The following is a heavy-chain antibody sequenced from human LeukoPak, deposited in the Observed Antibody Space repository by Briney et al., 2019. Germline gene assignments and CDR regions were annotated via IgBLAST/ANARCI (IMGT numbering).Heavy chain of an antibody. V-gene: IGHV3-23*01. Sequence: PGGSLRLSCVASGFTFSNYAMSWVRQAPEKGLEWVSAITGSGTNRYYADSLKGRFTTSRDNSKNTVFLQMNSLRHEDTAIYYCVIWGDYDVLTGYYVPDYWGQGTLVTVAS. CDR2: ITGSGTNR. J-gene: IGHJ4*02. CDR3: VIWGDYDVLTGYYVPDY. D-gene: IGHD3-9*01. CDR1: GFTFSNYA.